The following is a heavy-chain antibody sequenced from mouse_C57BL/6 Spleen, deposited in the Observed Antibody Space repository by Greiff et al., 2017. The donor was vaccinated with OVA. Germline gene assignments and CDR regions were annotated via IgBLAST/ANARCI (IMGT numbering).Heavy chain of an antibody. V-gene: IGHV2-2*01. CDR2: IWCGGST. CDR3: ARNAYYYGSSYGYFDY. J-gene: IGHJ2*01. D-gene: IGHD1-1*01. CDR1: GFSLTSYG. Sequence: QVQLKESGPGLVQPSQSLSITCTVSGFSLTSYGVHWVRQSPGKGLEWLGVIWCGGSTDYNAAFISRLSISKDNSKSQVFFKMNSLQADDTAIYYCARNAYYYGSSYGYFDYWGQGTTLTVSS.